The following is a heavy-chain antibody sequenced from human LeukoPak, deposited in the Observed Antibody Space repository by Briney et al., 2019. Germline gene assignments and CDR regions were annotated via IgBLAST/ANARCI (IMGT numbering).Heavy chain of an antibody. CDR1: GFTVSTKY. D-gene: IGHD3-10*01. V-gene: IGHV3-53*01. Sequence: GGSLRLSCAASGFTVSTKYMGWVRQAPGKGLEFVALIYSGVGTYYADSVKGRFTISRDNSKNTVSLQMNSLRAEDTAVYYCAKSVYHSGNYWGQGTLVTVSS. CDR3: AKSVYHSGNY. CDR2: IYSGVGT. J-gene: IGHJ4*02.